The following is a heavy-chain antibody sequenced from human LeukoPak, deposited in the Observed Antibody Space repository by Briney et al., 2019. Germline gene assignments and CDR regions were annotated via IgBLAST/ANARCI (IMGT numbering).Heavy chain of an antibody. V-gene: IGHV3-23*01. J-gene: IGHJ4*02. CDR1: GFTFSSYA. CDR2: ISGSGGST. CDR3: AKVRTGTNQIDY. D-gene: IGHD1-1*01. Sequence: GGSLRLSCAASGFTFSSYAMSWVRQAPGKGLEWVSAISGSGGSTYYADSVKGRFTISRDNSKNTLYLQMNSLRAVDTAVYYCAKVRTGTNQIDYWGQGTLVTVSS.